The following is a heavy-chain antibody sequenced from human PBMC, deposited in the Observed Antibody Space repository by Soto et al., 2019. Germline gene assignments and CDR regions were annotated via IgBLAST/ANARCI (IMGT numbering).Heavy chain of an antibody. J-gene: IGHJ4*02. CDR1: GFTFSTYA. D-gene: IGHD1-1*01. Sequence: EVRLLESGGGLVQPGGSLRLSCAASGFTFSTYAMSWVRQAPGKGLAWVSSISGNGGSTYYADSVKGRFTISRDNSKNTLYLQMNSLRADDTAVYYCAKSLHWEQPRYCDYWGQGMLVTVSS. CDR3: AKSLHWEQPRYCDY. CDR2: ISGNGGST. V-gene: IGHV3-23*01.